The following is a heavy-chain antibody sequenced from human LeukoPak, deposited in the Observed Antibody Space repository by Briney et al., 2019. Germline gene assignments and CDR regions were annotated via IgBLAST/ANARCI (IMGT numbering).Heavy chain of an antibody. CDR1: GFTFSSYS. CDR2: ISSSSSTI. J-gene: IGHJ6*02. CDR3: ARVLSGSYLPIYYYGMDV. V-gene: IGHV3-48*02. Sequence: GGSLRLSCAASGFTFSSYSMNWVRPAPGKGLEWVSYISSSSSTIYYADSVKGRFTISRDNAKNSLYLQMNSLRDEDTAVYYCARVLSGSYLPIYYYGMDVWGQGTTVTVSS. D-gene: IGHD1-26*01.